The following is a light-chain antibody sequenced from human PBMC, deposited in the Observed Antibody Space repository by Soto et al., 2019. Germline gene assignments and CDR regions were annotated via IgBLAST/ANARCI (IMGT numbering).Light chain of an antibody. CDR1: QGISTW. V-gene: IGKV1-12*01. Sequence: DIQMTQSPSSVSASVGDRVTITCRASQGISTWLAWYQQKAGKAPKLLIYYAYSLHSGVTSRFSGSGSGTDFTLTISSLRPEDSATYYCQQSNSLPLTFGGGTEVEVK. J-gene: IGKJ4*01. CDR3: QQSNSLPLT. CDR2: YAY.